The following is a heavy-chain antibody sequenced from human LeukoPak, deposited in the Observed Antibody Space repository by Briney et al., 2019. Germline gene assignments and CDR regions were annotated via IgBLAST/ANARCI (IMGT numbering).Heavy chain of an antibody. CDR3: ARDSSGSVSDAFDI. CDR1: GFTFSNYG. Sequence: GGSLRLSCAASGFTFSNYGMHWVRQAPGKGPEWLAVISYDGSNRYYADSVKGRFTISRDNSKSTLYLQMNSLRAEDTAVYYCARDSSGSVSDAFDIWGQGTMVTVSS. D-gene: IGHD3-10*01. V-gene: IGHV3-30*03. CDR2: ISYDGSNR. J-gene: IGHJ3*02.